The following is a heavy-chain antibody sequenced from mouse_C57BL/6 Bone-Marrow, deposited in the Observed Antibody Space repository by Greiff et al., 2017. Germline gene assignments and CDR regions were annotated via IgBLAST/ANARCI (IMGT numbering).Heavy chain of an antibody. CDR2: ILPGSGST. CDR3: ARDDYAWFAY. V-gene: IGHV1-9*01. D-gene: IGHD2-4*01. CDR1: GYTFTGSW. Sequence: QVQLKQSGAELMKPGASVKLSCKATGYTFTGSWIEWVKQRPGHGLEWIGEILPGSGSTTSNEKFKGKATFTADTCSNTAYMQLSSLTTVDSAIYYCARDDYAWFAYWGQGTLVTVSA. J-gene: IGHJ3*01.